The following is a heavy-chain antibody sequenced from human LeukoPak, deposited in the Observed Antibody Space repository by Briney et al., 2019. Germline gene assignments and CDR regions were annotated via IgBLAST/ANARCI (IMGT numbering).Heavy chain of an antibody. V-gene: IGHV1-2*02. CDR2: INPNSGGT. CDR3: ARDRNPGGSDYANWFDP. J-gene: IGHJ5*02. Sequence: GASVKVSCKASGYTFTGYYMHWVRQAPGQGLEWMGWINPNSGGTNYAQKFQGRVTMTRDTSISTAYMELSRLRSDDTAVYYCARDRNPGGSDYANWFDPWGQGTLVTVSS. D-gene: IGHD3-16*01. CDR1: GYTFTGYY.